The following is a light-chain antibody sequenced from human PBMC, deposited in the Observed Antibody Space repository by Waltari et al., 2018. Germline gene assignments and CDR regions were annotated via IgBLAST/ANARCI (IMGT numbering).Light chain of an antibody. CDR1: ESTSRSS. Sequence: ELVVTQSPGTLSLSPGESATLPCRTSESTSRSSLAWYQQKPGQAPSLLIYGASSRATGIPDRFSGSGSGTDFTLTISRLEPEDFAMYYCQQYGSFFGGGTKVEIK. J-gene: IGKJ4*01. CDR2: GAS. V-gene: IGKV3-20*01. CDR3: QQYGSF.